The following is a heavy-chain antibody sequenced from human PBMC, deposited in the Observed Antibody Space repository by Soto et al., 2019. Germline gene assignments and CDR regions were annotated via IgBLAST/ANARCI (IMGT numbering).Heavy chain of an antibody. CDR3: VSWLSAHFDY. CDR1: GFRFSSHV. V-gene: IGHV3-23*01. CDR2: IDHTGANT. Sequence: GGSLRLCCAACGFRFSSHVMSWVRQAPGTGLEWVSTIDHTGANTHYADSVKGRFTISRDNSRNTLNLQMNSLRAADTALYYCVSWLSAHFDYWGQGTPVTGSS. D-gene: IGHD5-12*01. J-gene: IGHJ4*02.